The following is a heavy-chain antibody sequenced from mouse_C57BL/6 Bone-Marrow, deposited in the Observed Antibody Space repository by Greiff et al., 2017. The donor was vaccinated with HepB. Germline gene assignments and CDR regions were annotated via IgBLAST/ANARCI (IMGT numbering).Heavy chain of an antibody. CDR1: GYTFTSYW. D-gene: IGHD1-1*02. CDR3: ARVGQGAY. V-gene: IGHV1-55*01. Sequence: QVHVKQPGAELVKPGASVKMSCKASGYTFTSYWITWVKQRPGQGLEWIGDIYPGSGSTNYNEKFKSKATLSVDTSSSTAYMQLSSLTSEDSAVYYCARVGQGAYWGQGTLVTVSA. CDR2: IYPGSGST. J-gene: IGHJ3*01.